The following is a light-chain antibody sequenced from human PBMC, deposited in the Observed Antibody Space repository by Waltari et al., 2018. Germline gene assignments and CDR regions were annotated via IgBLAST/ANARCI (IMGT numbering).Light chain of an antibody. J-gene: IGLJ2*01. CDR3: FSYVDSSTSV. Sequence: QSALTHPASVSGSPGPVITLSCPGPSSGVWSFNLVSWYQQHPGKAPTLMLYELNKRPSGVSNRFTDSKSGNTASLTISGLQAEDEADYYCFSYVDSSTSVFGGGTKLTVL. CDR1: SSGVWSFNL. CDR2: ELN. V-gene: IGLV2-23*02.